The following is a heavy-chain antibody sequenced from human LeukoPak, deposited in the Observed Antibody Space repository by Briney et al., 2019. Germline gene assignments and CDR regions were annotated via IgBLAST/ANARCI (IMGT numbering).Heavy chain of an antibody. CDR1: GFTFSRDG. J-gene: IGHJ5*02. CDR2: ISNDETNK. V-gene: IGHV3-30*18. Sequence: GRSLRLSCAASGFTFSRDGMHWVRQAPGKGLEWVAVISNDETNKYYTDSVKGRFTISRDNSKNMAYLQMNSLRVEDTAVYYCAKEGQRGSYGVYDDYHWGQGTLVTVSS. CDR3: AKEGQRGSYGVYDDYH. D-gene: IGHD5/OR15-5a*01.